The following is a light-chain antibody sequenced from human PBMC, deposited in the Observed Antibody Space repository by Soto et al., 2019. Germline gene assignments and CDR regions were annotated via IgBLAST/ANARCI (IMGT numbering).Light chain of an antibody. CDR2: DAS. CDR3: QQRRRT. V-gene: IGKV3-11*01. J-gene: IGKJ2*01. CDR1: QSVSSY. Sequence: EIVLTQSPATLSLSPGERATPSCRASQSVSSYLAWYQQKPGQAPRLLIYDASNRATGIPARFSGSGSGTDFTLTISSLEPEDFAVYYCQQRRRTFGQGTKLEIK.